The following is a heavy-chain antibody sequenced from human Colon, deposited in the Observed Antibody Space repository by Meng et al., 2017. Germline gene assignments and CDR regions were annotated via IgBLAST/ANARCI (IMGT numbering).Heavy chain of an antibody. CDR2: TYYRSKWYN. CDR1: GDSVSSNTAA. Sequence: QVQQQQPGPGQVKPSQTLSLTCVISGDSVSSNTAAWNWIRQSPSRGLEWLGRTYYRSKWYNEYAVSVKSRMTFNADTSKNQVSLQVNSVTPEDTAVYYCARDHGYSYGLPLDYWGQGILVTVSS. J-gene: IGHJ4*02. V-gene: IGHV6-1*01. CDR3: ARDHGYSYGLPLDY. D-gene: IGHD5-18*01.